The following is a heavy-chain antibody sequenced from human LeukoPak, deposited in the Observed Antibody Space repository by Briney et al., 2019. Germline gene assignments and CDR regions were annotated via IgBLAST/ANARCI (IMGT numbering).Heavy chain of an antibody. CDR3: ARPTTRGAFDI. Sequence: GGSLRLSCAASGFTVSNDYMTWVRQAPGKGLEWVSVLYSGGGTYYAGSVKGRFTISRDNSKNTLYIQMNSLRAEDTAVYYCARPTTRGAFDIWGQGTMVTVSS. V-gene: IGHV3-53*01. J-gene: IGHJ3*02. D-gene: IGHD4-17*01. CDR1: GFTVSNDY. CDR2: LYSGGGT.